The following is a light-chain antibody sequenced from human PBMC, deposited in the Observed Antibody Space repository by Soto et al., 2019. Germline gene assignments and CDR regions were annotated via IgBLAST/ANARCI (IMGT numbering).Light chain of an antibody. J-gene: IGKJ1*01. CDR1: QSVSSN. CDR3: QQYGGSRT. Sequence: ERVMTQSPATLSVSPCERGTLSCRASQSVSSNLAWYQQKPGQAPRLLIFGASTRATGVPDRFSGSGSGTDFTLTISRLEPEDFAVYYCQQYGGSRTFGQGTKVDIK. CDR2: GAS. V-gene: IGKV3-20*01.